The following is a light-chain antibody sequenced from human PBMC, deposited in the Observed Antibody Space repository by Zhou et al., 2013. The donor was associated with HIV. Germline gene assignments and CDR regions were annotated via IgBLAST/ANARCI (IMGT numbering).Light chain of an antibody. CDR2: DAS. V-gene: IGKV1-33*01. CDR1: QDISNY. CDR3: QELGS. J-gene: IGKJ2*04. Sequence: DIQMTQSPSSLSASVGDRVTITCQASQDISNYLNWYQQKPGKAPKLLIYDASNLQTGVPSRFSGSGSGTEFILTISSLQPEDFATYYCQELGSFGQGTKVEI.